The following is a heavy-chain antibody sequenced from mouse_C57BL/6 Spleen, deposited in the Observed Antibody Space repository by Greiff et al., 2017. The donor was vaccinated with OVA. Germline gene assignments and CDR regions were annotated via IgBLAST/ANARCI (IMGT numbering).Heavy chain of an antibody. CDR2: INPNNGGT. J-gene: IGHJ2*01. V-gene: IGHV1-18*01. CDR3: ARERGTVVAQEYYFDY. CDR1: GYTFTDYN. D-gene: IGHD1-1*01. Sequence: EVKLVESGPELVKPGASVKIPCKASGYTFTDYNMDWVKQSHGKSLEWIGDINPNNGGTIYNQKFKGKATLTVDKSSSTAYMELRSLTSEDTAVYYCARERGTVVAQEYYFDYWGQGTTLTVSS.